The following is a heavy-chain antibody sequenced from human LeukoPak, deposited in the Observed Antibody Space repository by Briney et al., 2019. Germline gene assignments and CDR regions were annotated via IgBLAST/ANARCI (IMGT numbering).Heavy chain of an antibody. D-gene: IGHD3-10*01. CDR1: GFIFSSFG. CDR2: ISYDGNNK. V-gene: IGHV3-30*03. J-gene: IGHJ4*02. Sequence: PGGSLRLSCAASGFIFSSFGMHWVRQAPGEGLEWVSVISYDGNNKYYADSVKGRFTISRDNSKNTLYLQINSLRAEDTAVYYCARERGGSGSYYNETSDYWGQGTLVTVSS. CDR3: ARERGGSGSYYNETSDY.